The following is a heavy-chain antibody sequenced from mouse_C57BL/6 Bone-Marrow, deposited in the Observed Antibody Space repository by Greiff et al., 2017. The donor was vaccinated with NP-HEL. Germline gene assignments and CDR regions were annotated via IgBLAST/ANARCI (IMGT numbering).Heavy chain of an antibody. Sequence: EVQLVESGGGLVKPGGSLKLSCAASGFTFSSYAMSWVRQTPEKRLEWVATISDGGSYTYYPDNVKGRFTISRDNAKNNLYLQMSHLKSEDTAMYYCARDPITTVVARYWYFDVWGTGTTVTVSS. D-gene: IGHD1-1*01. CDR2: ISDGGSYT. CDR3: ARDPITTVVARYWYFDV. CDR1: GFTFSSYA. V-gene: IGHV5-4*01. J-gene: IGHJ1*03.